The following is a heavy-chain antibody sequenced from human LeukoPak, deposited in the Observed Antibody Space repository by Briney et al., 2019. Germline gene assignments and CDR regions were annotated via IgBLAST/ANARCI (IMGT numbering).Heavy chain of an antibody. V-gene: IGHV3-30*03. CDR2: ISYDGSNK. CDR3: ARGGYGDYGDY. J-gene: IGHJ4*02. CDR1: GFTFSSYG. Sequence: PGGSLRLSCAASGFTFSSYGMHWVRQAPGKGLEWVAVISYDGSNKYYADSVKGRFTISRDNSKNTLYLQMNSLRAEDTAVYYCARGGYGDYGDYWGQGTLVTVSS. D-gene: IGHD4-17*01.